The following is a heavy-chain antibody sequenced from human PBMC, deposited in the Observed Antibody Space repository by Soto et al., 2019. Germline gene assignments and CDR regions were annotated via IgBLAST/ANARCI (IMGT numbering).Heavy chain of an antibody. CDR1: GGSISSYY. J-gene: IGHJ4*02. D-gene: IGHD6-19*01. V-gene: IGHV4-59*01. Sequence: PSETLSLTCTVSGGSISSYYWSWIRQPPGKGLEWIGYIYYSGSTNYNPSLKSRVTISVDTSKNQFSLKLSSVTAADTAVYYCARAIAVAGFPFDYWGQGTLVTVSS. CDR2: IYYSGST. CDR3: ARAIAVAGFPFDY.